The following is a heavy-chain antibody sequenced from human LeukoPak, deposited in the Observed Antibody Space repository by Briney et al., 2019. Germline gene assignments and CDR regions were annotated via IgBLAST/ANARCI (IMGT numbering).Heavy chain of an antibody. CDR2: ICGSGGST. V-gene: IGHV3-23*01. CDR1: GFTFSSYA. D-gene: IGHD2-2*01. CDR3: AKLWDIVVVPAALPLFDY. Sequence: GGSLRLSCAASGFTFSSYAMRWVRQAPGKGLEWVSAICGSGGSTYYADSVKGRFTISRDNSKNTLYLQMNSLRAEDTAVYYCAKLWDIVVVPAALPLFDYWGEGTLVTVSS. J-gene: IGHJ4*02.